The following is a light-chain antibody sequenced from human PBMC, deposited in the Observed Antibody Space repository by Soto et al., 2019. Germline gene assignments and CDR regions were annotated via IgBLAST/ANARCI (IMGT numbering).Light chain of an antibody. CDR1: QSVRSNS. CDR3: QQYGSTPLT. V-gene: IGKV3-20*01. CDR2: DAS. Sequence: EIVLTQSPDTLSLSPGERATLSCRASQSVRSNSLAWYQQKPGQAPRFLIYDASSRATGIPDRFSGSGSGTDFTLTIGRLAPEDFAVYYCQQYGSTPLTLGGGTK. J-gene: IGKJ4*01.